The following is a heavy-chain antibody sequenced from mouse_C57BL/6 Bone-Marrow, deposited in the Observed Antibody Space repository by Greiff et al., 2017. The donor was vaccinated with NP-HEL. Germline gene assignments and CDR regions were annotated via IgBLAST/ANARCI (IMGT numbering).Heavy chain of an antibody. V-gene: IGHV3-6*01. CDR2: ISYDGSH. J-gene: IGHJ2*01. CDR3: AREGYYGHYFDY. D-gene: IGHD1-1*01. Sequence: ESGPGLVKPSQSLSLTCSVTGYSITSGYYWNWIRQFPGNKLEWRGYISYDGSHNYNPSLKNRISITRDTSKNQLFLKLNSVTTEDTATYYCAREGYYGHYFDYWGQGTTLTVSS. CDR1: GYSITSGYY.